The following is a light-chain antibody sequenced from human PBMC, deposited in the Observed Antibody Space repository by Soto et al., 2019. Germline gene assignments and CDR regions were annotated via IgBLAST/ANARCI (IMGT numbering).Light chain of an antibody. J-gene: IGKJ1*01. CDR1: QSLRSS. V-gene: IGKV3-15*01. CDR2: GAS. CDR3: KQYNIRNQT. Sequence: FMTHSPAALSVSPGERAALSCRASQSLRSSLAWYQQKPGQAPRLLIYGASTRATGIPARFSGSGSGTELTLTITSMQSADFEVYFCKQYNIRNQTFGQGTKVDIK.